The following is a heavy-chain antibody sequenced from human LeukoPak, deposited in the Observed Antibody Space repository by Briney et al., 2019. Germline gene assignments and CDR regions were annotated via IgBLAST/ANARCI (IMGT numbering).Heavy chain of an antibody. CDR2: ISSSGSTT. J-gene: IGHJ4*02. D-gene: IGHD4-23*01. V-gene: IGHV3-48*03. CDR3: ARDPDYGGD. CDR1: GFTFSSYE. Sequence: GGSLRLSCAASGFTFSSYEMNWVRQAPGKGLEWVSYISSSGSTTYYADSVKGRFTISRDNSKNTLYLQMNSLRAEDTAVYYCARDPDYGGDWGQGTLVTVSS.